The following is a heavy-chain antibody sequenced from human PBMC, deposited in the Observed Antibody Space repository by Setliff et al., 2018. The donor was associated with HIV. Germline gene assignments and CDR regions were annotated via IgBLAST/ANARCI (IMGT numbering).Heavy chain of an antibody. J-gene: IGHJ3*02. CDR3: ARGHFHDSNGYYLRAFDI. V-gene: IGHV4-34*01. CDR2: INHSGST. Sequence: LSLTCAVYGGSFSSYYWSWVRQSPGKGLEWIGEINHSGSTDYNPSLKSRVTISVDTSKNQFSLRLNSVTAADTAVYYCARGHFHDSNGYYLRAFDIWGQGTMVTVSS. D-gene: IGHD3-22*01. CDR1: GGSFSSYY.